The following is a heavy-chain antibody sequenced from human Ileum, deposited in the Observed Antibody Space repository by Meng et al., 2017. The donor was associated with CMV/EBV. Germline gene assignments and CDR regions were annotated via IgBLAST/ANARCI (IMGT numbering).Heavy chain of an antibody. J-gene: IGHJ3*02. Sequence: GESLKISCAASGFTVSGNYMSWVRQAPGKGLEWVSVIYSGGSTYYADSVKGRFTISRDNSKNTLYLQMNSLRAEDTAVYYCTSKGATLDGRDAFDIWGQGTMVTVSS. CDR1: GFTVSGNY. D-gene: IGHD2-2*03. CDR3: TSKGATLDGRDAFDI. CDR2: IYSGGST. V-gene: IGHV3-53*01.